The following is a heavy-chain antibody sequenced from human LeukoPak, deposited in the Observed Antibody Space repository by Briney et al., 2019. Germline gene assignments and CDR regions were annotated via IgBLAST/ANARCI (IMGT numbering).Heavy chain of an antibody. CDR1: GFTFDDYG. CDR3: ARGGMVRGLSN. D-gene: IGHD3-10*01. V-gene: IGHV3-7*01. J-gene: IGHJ4*02. CDR2: IKHDGSEK. Sequence: GGSLRLSCAASGFTFDDYGMSWVRQAPGKGLEWVANIKHDGSEKNYVDSVKGRFTISRDNAKNSLYLQMNSLRAEDTAVYFCARGGMVRGLSNWGQGTLVTVSS.